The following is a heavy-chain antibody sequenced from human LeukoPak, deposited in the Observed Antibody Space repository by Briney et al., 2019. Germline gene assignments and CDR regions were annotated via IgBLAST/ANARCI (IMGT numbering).Heavy chain of an antibody. CDR3: ARRYFDY. Sequence: GGSLRLSCAASGFTFSSFWTSWVRQAPGKGLEWVANIRQDGSEKYYVDSVKGRFTISRDNAKNSLYLQMSSLRVEDTAIYYCARRYFDYWGQGTLVTVSS. V-gene: IGHV3-7*03. J-gene: IGHJ4*02. CDR2: IRQDGSEK. CDR1: GFTFSSFW.